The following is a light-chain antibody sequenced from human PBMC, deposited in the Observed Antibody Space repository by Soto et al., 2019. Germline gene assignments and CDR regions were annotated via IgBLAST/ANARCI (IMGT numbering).Light chain of an antibody. Sequence: EIVLSQSPGTLSLSLGERATLSCSASQSVSSSYLAWYQQKPGQAPRLLIYGASNRATGIPDRFSGSGSGTDFTLTISRLEPEDFAVYYCQQYGSSGTFGQGTKVDIK. CDR2: GAS. J-gene: IGKJ1*01. V-gene: IGKV3-20*01. CDR1: QSVSSSY. CDR3: QQYGSSGT.